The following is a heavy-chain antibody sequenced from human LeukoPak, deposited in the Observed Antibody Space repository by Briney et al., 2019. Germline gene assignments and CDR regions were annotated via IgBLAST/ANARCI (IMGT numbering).Heavy chain of an antibody. CDR2: INPNSGGT. V-gene: IGHV1-2*02. CDR1: GYTFTGYY. D-gene: IGHD3-10*01. J-gene: IGHJ4*02. CDR3: ARDRVLWFGEAYYFDY. Sequence: ASVKVSCKASGYTFTGYYMHWVRQAPGQGLEWMGWINPNSGGTNYAQKFQGRVTMTRDTSISTAYMELSRLRSDDTAVYYCARDRVLWFGEAYYFDYWGQGTLVTVSS.